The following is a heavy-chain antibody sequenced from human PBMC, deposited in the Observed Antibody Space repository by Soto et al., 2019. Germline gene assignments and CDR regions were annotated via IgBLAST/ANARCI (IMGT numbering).Heavy chain of an antibody. CDR2: ISYDGSNK. V-gene: IGHV3-30*03. CDR1: GFTFSSYG. J-gene: IGHJ4*02. Sequence: GGSLRLSCAASGFTFSSYGMHWVRQAPGKGLEWVAVISYDGSNKYYADSVKGRFTISRDNSKNTLYLQMNSLRAEDTAVYYCAFPHCSSTSCHAYYFDYWGQGTPVTFSS. D-gene: IGHD2-2*01. CDR3: AFPHCSSTSCHAYYFDY.